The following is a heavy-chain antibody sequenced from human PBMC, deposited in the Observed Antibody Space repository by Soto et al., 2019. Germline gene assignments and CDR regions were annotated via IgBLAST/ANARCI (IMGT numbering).Heavy chain of an antibody. V-gene: IGHV4-34*01. CDR2: INHSGST. J-gene: IGHJ5*02. Sequence: PSETLSLTCAVYGGSFSGYFWSWIRQPPIKGLDWIGEINHSGSTNYNPSLKSRVTISVDTSKNQFSLKLSSVTAADTAVYYCARGGYGSGLNWFDPWGQGTLVTVSS. CDR3: ARGGYGSGLNWFDP. CDR1: GGSFSGYF. D-gene: IGHD3-10*01.